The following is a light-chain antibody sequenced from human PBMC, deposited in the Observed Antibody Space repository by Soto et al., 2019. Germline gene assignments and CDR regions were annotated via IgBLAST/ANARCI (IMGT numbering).Light chain of an antibody. J-gene: IGKJ1*01. CDR3: QQYNSYWT. CDR2: KAS. CDR1: QIISSW. Sequence: DIQMTQSPSTLSASVEDRVTITFRASQIISSWLAWYQQKPGKAPKLLIYKASSLESGVPSRFSGSGSGTEFTLTISSLQPDDFATYYCQQYNSYWTFGQGTKVDIK. V-gene: IGKV1-5*03.